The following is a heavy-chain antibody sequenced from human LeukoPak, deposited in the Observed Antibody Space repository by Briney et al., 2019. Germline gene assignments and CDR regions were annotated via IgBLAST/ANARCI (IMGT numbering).Heavy chain of an antibody. CDR3: VLSMVRGASPHWFDP. J-gene: IGHJ5*02. CDR1: GYSFTSYW. V-gene: IGHV5-51*01. D-gene: IGHD3-10*01. Sequence: GESLKISCKGSGYSFTSYWIGWVRQMPGKGLEWMGIIYPGDSNTIYSPSFQGQVTISADKSISTAYLQWSSLKASDTATYYCVLSMVRGASPHWFDPWGQGTLVTVSS. CDR2: IYPGDSNT.